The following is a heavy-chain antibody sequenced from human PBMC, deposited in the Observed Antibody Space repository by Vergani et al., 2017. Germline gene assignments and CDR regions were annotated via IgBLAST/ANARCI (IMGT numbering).Heavy chain of an antibody. CDR1: GYTFTSYA. CDR2: INAGNGNT. CDR3: ARDLITMVRGAPSGY. D-gene: IGHD3-10*01. J-gene: IGHJ4*02. V-gene: IGHV1-3*01. Sequence: QVQLVQSGAEVKKPGASVKVSCKASGYTFTSYAMHWVRQAPGQRLEWMGWINAGNGNTKYSQKFQGRVTITRDTSASTAYMELSSLRSEDTAVYYCARDLITMVRGAPSGYWGQGTLVTVSS.